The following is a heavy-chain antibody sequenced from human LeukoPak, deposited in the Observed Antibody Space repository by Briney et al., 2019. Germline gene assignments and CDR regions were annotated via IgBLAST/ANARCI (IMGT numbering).Heavy chain of an antibody. CDR1: GGSISSSDYN. CDR2: ISYSGST. J-gene: IGHJ4*02. Sequence: PSETLSLTCTVSGGSISSSDYNWGWIRQPPGKGLEWIGSISYSGSTFYNPSLKSRVTISVDTSKNQFSLKLNSVTAADTAVYYCARQTFYYDSSGYPDHWGQGTLVTVSS. D-gene: IGHD3-22*01. V-gene: IGHV4-39*07. CDR3: ARQTFYYDSSGYPDH.